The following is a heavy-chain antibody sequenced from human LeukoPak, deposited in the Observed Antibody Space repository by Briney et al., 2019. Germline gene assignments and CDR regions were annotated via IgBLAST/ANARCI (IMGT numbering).Heavy chain of an antibody. CDR1: GGSISSYY. D-gene: IGHD3-3*01. CDR3: AREAFWSGYSAFDY. J-gene: IGHJ4*02. CDR2: IYTSGST. Sequence: PSETLSLTCTVSGGSISSYYWSWIRQPAGKGLEWIGRIYTSGSTNYNPSLKSRVTMSVDTSKNQFSLKLSSVTAADTAVYYCAREAFWSGYSAFDYWGQGTLVTVSS. V-gene: IGHV4-4*07.